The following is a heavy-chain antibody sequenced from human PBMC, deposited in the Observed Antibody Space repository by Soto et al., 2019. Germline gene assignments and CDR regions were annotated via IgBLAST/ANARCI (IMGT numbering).Heavy chain of an antibody. CDR3: SRDNSRPEWSFGTDV. CDR1: RFSFSSYS. CDR2: ISSGSSTM. Sequence: PGGSLRLSCAASRFSFSSYSMNWVRQAPGKGLEWLSYISSGSSTMYYADSVKGRFTISRDNAKNSLYLQMNSLRNEDTAVYFCSRDNSRPEWSFGTDVGDPGASVTASS. V-gene: IGHV3-48*02. J-gene: IGHJ6*02. D-gene: IGHD3-3*01.